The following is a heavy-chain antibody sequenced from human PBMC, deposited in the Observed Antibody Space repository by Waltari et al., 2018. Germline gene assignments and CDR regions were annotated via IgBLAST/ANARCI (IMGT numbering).Heavy chain of an antibody. Sequence: EVQLLESGGVLVHPGGSLRLSCAASGFTFDTHAMTWVRQAPGKGREWVAYITGSGSTVHYADSVKGRFIISRDNSNKTLYLQINSLRAEDTALYYCARSGNSAWYFGVFLDYWGQGSRVTVSS. CDR1: GFTFDTHA. V-gene: IGHV3-23*01. D-gene: IGHD6-19*01. CDR3: ARSGNSAWYFGVFLDY. J-gene: IGHJ4*02. CDR2: ITGSGSTV.